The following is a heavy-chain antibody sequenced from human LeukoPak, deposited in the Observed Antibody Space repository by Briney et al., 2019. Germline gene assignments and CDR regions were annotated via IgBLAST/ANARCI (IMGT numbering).Heavy chain of an antibody. D-gene: IGHD4-23*01. CDR1: GFTFSSYS. J-gene: IGHJ5*02. V-gene: IGHV3-21*01. Sequence: GGSLRLSCAASGFTFSSYSMNWVRQAPGKGLEWVSSISSSSSYIYYADSVKGRFTISRDNAKNSLYLQMNSLRAEDTAVYYCARGRSTVVIHWFDPWGQGTLVTVSS. CDR3: ARGRSTVVIHWFDP. CDR2: ISSSSSYI.